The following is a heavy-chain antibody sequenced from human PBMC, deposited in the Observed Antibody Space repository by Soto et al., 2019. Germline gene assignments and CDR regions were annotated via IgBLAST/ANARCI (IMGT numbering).Heavy chain of an antibody. CDR3: ARGMVGYNWNYRWFDP. CDR1: GGSISSSSSY. J-gene: IGHJ5*02. CDR2: IYYLGNT. D-gene: IGHD1-7*01. Sequence: SETLSLTCTVSGGSISSSSSYWGWIRQPPGKGLEWVGNIYYLGNTYYNPSLGSRVTISIDTSKNQFSLNLTSVTAADTAVYYCARGMVGYNWNYRWFDPWGQGSLVTVSS. V-gene: IGHV4-39*07.